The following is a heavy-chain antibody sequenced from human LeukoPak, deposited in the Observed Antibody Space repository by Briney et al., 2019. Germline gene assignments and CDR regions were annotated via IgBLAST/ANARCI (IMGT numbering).Heavy chain of an antibody. CDR3: ARGYTYGDY. V-gene: IGHV1-46*01. CDR2: INPSSGST. D-gene: IGHD5-18*01. Sequence: ASAKVSCKASGYTFTSYYMHWVRQVPGQGLEWMGIINPSSGSTSYAQNFQGRVTMTRDTSSSTVYMELSSLRSEDTAVYYCARGYTYGDYWGQGTLVTVSS. CDR1: GYTFTSYY. J-gene: IGHJ4*02.